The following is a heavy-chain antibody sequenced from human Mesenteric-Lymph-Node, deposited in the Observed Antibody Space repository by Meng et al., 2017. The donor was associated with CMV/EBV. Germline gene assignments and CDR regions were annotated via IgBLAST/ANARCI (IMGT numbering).Heavy chain of an antibody. D-gene: IGHD3-9*01. V-gene: IGHV3-23*01. CDR1: RFTFSTCL. J-gene: IGHJ4*02. Sequence: GESLKISCAASRFTFSTCLMNWVRQAPGRGLEWVSTISNSGDSTYSADSVKGRFTISRDTSKNTLYLQMNSLRAEDTAVYYCAKSHSPALRYFEDWGQGTLVTVSS. CDR3: AKSHSPALRYFED. CDR2: ISNSGDST.